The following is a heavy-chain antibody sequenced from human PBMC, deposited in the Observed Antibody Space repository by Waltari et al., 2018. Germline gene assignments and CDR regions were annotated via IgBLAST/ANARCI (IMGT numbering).Heavy chain of an antibody. CDR2: IIPLLEIS. CDR3: ARESRSTAGTDY. CDR1: RDTFSTYA. J-gene: IGHJ4*02. V-gene: IGHV1-69*09. D-gene: IGHD2-2*01. Sequence: QEQLVQSAAEVMKPGSSVKVSCKTSRDTFSTYAITWVRQAPGQGLEWMGRIIPLLEISNYAQQFQGRITITADRSTSTAYMELSSLESEDTALYYCARESRSTAGTDYWGQGTLVTVSS.